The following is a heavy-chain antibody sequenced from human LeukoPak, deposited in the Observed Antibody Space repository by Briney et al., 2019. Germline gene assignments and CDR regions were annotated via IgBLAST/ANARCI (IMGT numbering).Heavy chain of an antibody. J-gene: IGHJ4*02. V-gene: IGHV1-2*04. CDR2: INPNSGGT. D-gene: IGHD6-13*01. CDR3: ARGEGIAAAGVDY. CDR1: GYTFTGYY. Sequence: GASVKVSCKASGYTFTGYYMHWVRQAPGQGLEWIGWINPNSGGTNYAQKFQGWVTMTRDRSISTAYMELSRLRSDDTAVYYCARGEGIAAAGVDYWGQGTLVTVSS.